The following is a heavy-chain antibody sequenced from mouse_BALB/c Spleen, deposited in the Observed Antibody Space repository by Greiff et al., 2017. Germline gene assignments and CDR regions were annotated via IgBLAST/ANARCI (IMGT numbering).Heavy chain of an antibody. J-gene: IGHJ2*01. CDR2: IWGGGST. Sequence: VMLVESGPGLVAPSQSLSITCTVSGFSLTDYGVSWIRQPPGKGLEWLGVIWGGGSTYYNSALKSRLSISKDNSKSQVFLKMNSLQTDDTAMYYCAKQLDSSGYPFDYWGQGTTLTVSS. D-gene: IGHD3-2*01. CDR1: GFSLTDYG. CDR3: AKQLDSSGYPFDY. V-gene: IGHV2-6-5*01.